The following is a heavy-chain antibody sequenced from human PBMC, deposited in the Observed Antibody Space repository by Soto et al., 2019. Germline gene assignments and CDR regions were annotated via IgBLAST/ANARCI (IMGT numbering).Heavy chain of an antibody. J-gene: IGHJ6*02. CDR3: AIGSILRGDYGMDV. Sequence: QMQLAQSGSEVKEPGASVKVSCRASGYTLTTFDMNWMRQAPGQGLEWMGWLNPNNGDTVYARKFQGRVTMTRATSISTAYMELTSLRLEDTALFFCAIGSILRGDYGMDVWGHGTMVTVSS. V-gene: IGHV1-8*01. D-gene: IGHD3-10*01. CDR2: LNPNNGDT. CDR1: GYTLTTFD.